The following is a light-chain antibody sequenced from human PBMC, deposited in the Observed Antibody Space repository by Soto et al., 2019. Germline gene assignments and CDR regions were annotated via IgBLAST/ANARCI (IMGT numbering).Light chain of an antibody. Sequence: EIVLTQSPGTLSLSPGEXATLSCRASQSVSSNFLAWYQQKPGQAPRLLIYGASNRATGIPDRFSGSGSGTDFTLTISGLEPEDFAVYSCQQYDTSPRTFGQGTKVDIK. CDR2: GAS. V-gene: IGKV3-20*01. CDR1: QSVSSNF. J-gene: IGKJ1*01. CDR3: QQYDTSPRT.